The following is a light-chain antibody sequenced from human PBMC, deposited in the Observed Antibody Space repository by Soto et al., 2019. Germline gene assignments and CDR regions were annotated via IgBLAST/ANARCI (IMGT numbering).Light chain of an antibody. J-gene: IGKJ1*01. CDR2: GAS. Sequence: EIVLTQSPDTLSFSPGERVTLSFSASQSVTNSYLAWYQQKPGQGHRLLIHGASSRATGTSDRFSGRGSGPDFTLTISRMEPEDFEVYYCQQYGATPGTFGQGTKLDIK. CDR3: QQYGATPGT. V-gene: IGKV3-20*01. CDR1: QSVTNSY.